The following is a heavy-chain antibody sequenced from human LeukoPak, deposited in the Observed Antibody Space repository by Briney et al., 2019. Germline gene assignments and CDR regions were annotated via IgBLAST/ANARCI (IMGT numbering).Heavy chain of an antibody. Sequence: GGSLRLSCAASGFSLSSYGMHWVRQAPGKGLEWVAVISYDGSNKNYADSVRGRFTISRDNSKNTLYLQMNSLRAEDTAVYYCAKGNYYDSSGRFHYWGQGTLVTVSS. D-gene: IGHD3-22*01. CDR1: GFSLSSYG. CDR2: ISYDGSNK. J-gene: IGHJ4*02. V-gene: IGHV3-30*18. CDR3: AKGNYYDSSGRFHY.